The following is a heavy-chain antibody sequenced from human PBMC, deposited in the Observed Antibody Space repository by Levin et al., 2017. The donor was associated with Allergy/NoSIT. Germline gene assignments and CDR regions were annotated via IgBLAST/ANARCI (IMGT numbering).Heavy chain of an antibody. J-gene: IGHJ5*02. CDR2: IYYTGSS. V-gene: IGHV4-39*02. Sequence: SETLSLTCTVSGCSIISTNYYWGWLRQPPGKGLEWIGSIYYTGSSHYNPSLKSRVTISVDTSKDHFSLNLTSVTAADTVVYFCARSSSLEYFDPWGQGTLVTVSS. D-gene: IGHD3-3*01. CDR1: GCSIISTNYY. CDR3: ARSSSLEYFDP.